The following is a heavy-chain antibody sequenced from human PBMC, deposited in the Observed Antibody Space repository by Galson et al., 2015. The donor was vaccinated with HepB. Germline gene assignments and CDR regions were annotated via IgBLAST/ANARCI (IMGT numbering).Heavy chain of an antibody. D-gene: IGHD3-10*01. CDR3: ARVHFGLESISGYWYFDL. V-gene: IGHV3-11*06. J-gene: IGHJ2*01. CDR1: GFTFSDYY. CDR2: ISSSTIYT. Sequence: SLRLSCAASGFTFSDYYMSWIRQAPGKGLEWLSYISSSTIYTNYADSVKGRFTISRDNVKNSMYLQMNRLRAEDTAVYYCARVHFGLESISGYWYFDLWGRGTLVTVSS.